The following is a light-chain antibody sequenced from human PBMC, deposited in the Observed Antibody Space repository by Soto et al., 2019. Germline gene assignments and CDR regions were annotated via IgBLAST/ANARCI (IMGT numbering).Light chain of an antibody. CDR2: EVN. Sequence: QSSLTQPPSASGSPGQSVAISCTGTSSDVCGYDYFSWYQQHQGKAPKLMIYEVNNRPSGVPDRFSGSKSGNTASLTVSGLQAEDEADYYRSAYAGXSNVVGTGTKVXV. V-gene: IGLV2-8*01. J-gene: IGLJ1*01. CDR3: SAYAGXSNV. CDR1: SSDVCGYDY.